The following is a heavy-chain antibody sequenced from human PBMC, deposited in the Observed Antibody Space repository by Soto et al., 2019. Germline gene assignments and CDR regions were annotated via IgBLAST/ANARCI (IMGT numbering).Heavy chain of an antibody. D-gene: IGHD3-10*01. Sequence: GGSLRLSCAASGFTVSNNYMSWVRQAPGEGLEWVSVIYNGGSTYYGDSMKGRFTISRDISQNTLYLQMNSLRAEDTAVYYCARGHYGSPPGYFDYWGQGTLVTVSS. J-gene: IGHJ4*02. CDR2: IYNGGST. CDR1: GFTVSNNY. CDR3: ARGHYGSPPGYFDY. V-gene: IGHV3-66*01.